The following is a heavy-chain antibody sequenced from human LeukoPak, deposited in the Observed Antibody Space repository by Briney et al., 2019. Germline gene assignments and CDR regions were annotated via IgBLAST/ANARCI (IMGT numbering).Heavy chain of an antibody. Sequence: GASVKVSCKASGYTFTSYYMHWVRQAPGQGLEWMGWISAYNGNTNYAQKFQGRVTMTRDTSISTAYMELSRLRSDDTAVYYCARGGYNSFDYWGQGTLVTVSS. CDR2: ISAYNGNT. CDR1: GYTFTSYY. D-gene: IGHD5-24*01. CDR3: ARGGYNSFDY. J-gene: IGHJ4*02. V-gene: IGHV1-2*02.